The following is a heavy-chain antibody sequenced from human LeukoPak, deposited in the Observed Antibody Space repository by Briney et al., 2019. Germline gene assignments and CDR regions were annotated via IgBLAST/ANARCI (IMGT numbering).Heavy chain of an antibody. V-gene: IGHV3-48*01. Sequence: GGSLRLSCAASGFTFSSYSMNWVRQAPGKGLEWVSYISRSSSTIYYADSVRGRFTISRDNSKNTLYLQMNSLRAEDTAVYYCAKAASGNWNDVSDYWGQGTLVTVSS. D-gene: IGHD1-20*01. CDR3: AKAASGNWNDVSDY. J-gene: IGHJ4*02. CDR1: GFTFSSYS. CDR2: ISRSSSTI.